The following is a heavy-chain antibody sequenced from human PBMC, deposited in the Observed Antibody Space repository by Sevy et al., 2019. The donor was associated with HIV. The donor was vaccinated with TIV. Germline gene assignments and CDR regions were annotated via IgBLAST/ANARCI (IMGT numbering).Heavy chain of an antibody. CDR3: ARVARGSNDAFDI. D-gene: IGHD4-4*01. J-gene: IGHJ3*02. CDR2: ITNGGGTI. CDR1: GFTFEAYH. V-gene: IGHV3-11*01. Sequence: GESLKISCAASGFTFEAYHMTWIRQTPGKGLEWVSYITNGGGTIHYADSVKGRFTISRDNAQNSLYLQMNTLRVEDTAVYYCARVARGSNDAFDIWGQGTTVTVSS.